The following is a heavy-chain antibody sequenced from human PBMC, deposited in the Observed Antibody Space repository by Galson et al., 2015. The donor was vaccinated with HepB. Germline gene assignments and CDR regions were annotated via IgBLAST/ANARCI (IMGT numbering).Heavy chain of an antibody. D-gene: IGHD1-26*01. J-gene: IGHJ4*02. CDR3: ARVGSGSYYVDY. CDR2: ISSSSSFI. CDR1: GFTFSNYK. Sequence: SLRLSCAASGFTFSNYKMEWVRQAPGKGLDWVSYISSSSSFIYYADSVKGRFTISRDNAKNSLYLQMNSLRAEDTAVYYCARVGSGSYYVDYWGQGTLVTVSS. V-gene: IGHV3-21*01.